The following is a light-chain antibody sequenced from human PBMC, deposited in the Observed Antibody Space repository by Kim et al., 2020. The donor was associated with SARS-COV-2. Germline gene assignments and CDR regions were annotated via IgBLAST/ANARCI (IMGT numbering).Light chain of an antibody. CDR1: SSDVGGYIY. V-gene: IGLV2-14*01. CDR3: SSYTSSSTYV. CDR2: DVS. J-gene: IGLJ1*01. Sequence: QPASVSGSPGQSITISCTGTSSDVGGYIYVSWYQQHPGKAPKLMIYDVSKRPSGVSNRFSGSKSGNTASLTISGLQAEDEADYYCSSYTSSSTYVFGTGTKVTVL.